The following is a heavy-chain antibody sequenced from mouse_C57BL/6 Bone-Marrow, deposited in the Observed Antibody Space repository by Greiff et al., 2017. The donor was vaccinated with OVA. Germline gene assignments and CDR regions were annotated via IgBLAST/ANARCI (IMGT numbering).Heavy chain of an antibody. Sequence: EVQLVESGPELVKPGASVKIPCKASGYTFTDYNMDWVKQSHGKSLEWIGDINPNNGGTIYNQKFKGKATLTVDKSSSTAYMELRSLTSEDTAVYYCARGYDYAFDYWGQGTTLTVSS. CDR3: ARGYDYAFDY. V-gene: IGHV1-18*01. CDR1: GYTFTDYN. J-gene: IGHJ2*01. D-gene: IGHD2-4*01. CDR2: INPNNGGT.